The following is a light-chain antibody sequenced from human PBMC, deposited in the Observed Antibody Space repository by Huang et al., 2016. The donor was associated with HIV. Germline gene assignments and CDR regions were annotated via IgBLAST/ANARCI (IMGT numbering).Light chain of an antibody. Sequence: EIVMTQSPATLSVSPGDSATLACRASESVRTNLAWYQQKPGQAPRLLIYGASTRATGIPARFSGSGSGTEFTLTISSLQSEDFAVYYCQQYNNWPLTFGGGTKVEIK. V-gene: IGKV3-15*01. J-gene: IGKJ4*01. CDR3: QQYNNWPLT. CDR2: GAS. CDR1: ESVRTN.